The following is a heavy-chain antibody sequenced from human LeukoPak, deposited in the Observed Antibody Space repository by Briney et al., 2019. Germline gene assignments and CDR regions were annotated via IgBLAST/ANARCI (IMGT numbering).Heavy chain of an antibody. D-gene: IGHD6-19*01. CDR3: AKDRPPSGPMAD. Sequence: GRSLRLSCVVPGVTLSSYGMHWVRQAPGKGLERVAVIWTDGSTRYYADSVKGRFTISRDDSRNTLYLQMNSLRVEDTAVYYCAKDRPPSGPMADWGQGTLVTVSS. CDR1: GVTLSSYG. CDR2: IWTDGSTR. J-gene: IGHJ4*02. V-gene: IGHV3-33*03.